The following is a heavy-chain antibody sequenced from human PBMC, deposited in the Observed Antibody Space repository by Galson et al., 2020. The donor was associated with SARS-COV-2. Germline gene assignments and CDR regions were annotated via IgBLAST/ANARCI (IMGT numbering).Heavy chain of an antibody. V-gene: IGHV4-39*01. Sequence: SETLSITCTVSGGSISSSSHYWGWIRQPPGKGLECVGFIYYSGSTFYNPSLKSRATISVDTSKNQFSLKLSSVTAADTAIYYCARRTYYGSGSTYWFDPWGQGTLVTVSS. D-gene: IGHD3-10*01. J-gene: IGHJ5*02. CDR1: GGSISSSSHY. CDR3: ARRTYYGSGSTYWFDP. CDR2: IYYSGST.